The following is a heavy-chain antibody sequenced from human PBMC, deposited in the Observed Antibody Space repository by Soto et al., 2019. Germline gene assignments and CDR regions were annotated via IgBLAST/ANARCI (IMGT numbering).Heavy chain of an antibody. Sequence: QVQLVQSGAEVKKPGSSVKVSCKASGGTFRNSAFSWVRQAAGQGLEWMGGIVPVFSTGEYAQKFQGRVTIFADEXXXXXXXXXXXXXXEDTAVYYCAKEDGYHXRAXXHWGQGTLV. CDR1: GGTFRNSA. J-gene: IGHJ1*01. CDR2: IVPVFSTG. D-gene: IGHD5-12*01. V-gene: IGHV1-69*01. CDR3: AKEDGYHXRAXXH.